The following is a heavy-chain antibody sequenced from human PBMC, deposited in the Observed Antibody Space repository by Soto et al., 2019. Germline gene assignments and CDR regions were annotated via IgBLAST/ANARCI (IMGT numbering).Heavy chain of an antibody. J-gene: IGHJ6*01. CDR2: IIAGAGTTT. D-gene: IGHD1-26*01. V-gene: IGHV3-23*01. CDR3: VKGVRNGRGISRLDV. Sequence: EVQLLVSGGGLVQPGGSLRLTCAASGFTFYNFAMSWVRQAPGKGLEWISVIIAGAGTTTSYSDSVSGRFTSSRDNPRRTVTQQLKSLRVDDTATYFCVKGVRNGRGISRLDVWGQGATVTVSS. CDR1: GFTFYNFA.